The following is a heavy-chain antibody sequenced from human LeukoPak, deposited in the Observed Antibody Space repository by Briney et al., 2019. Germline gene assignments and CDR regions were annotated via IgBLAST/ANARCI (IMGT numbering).Heavy chain of an antibody. J-gene: IGHJ3*02. CDR1: GGTFSSYA. Sequence: ASVKVSCKASGGTFSSYAISWVRQAPGQGLEWMGGIIPIFGTANYAQKFQGRVTITADESTSTAYMELSSLRSEDTAVYYCASYYYDSSDLYAFDIWDQGTMVTVSS. D-gene: IGHD3-22*01. V-gene: IGHV1-69*13. CDR3: ASYYYDSSDLYAFDI. CDR2: IIPIFGTA.